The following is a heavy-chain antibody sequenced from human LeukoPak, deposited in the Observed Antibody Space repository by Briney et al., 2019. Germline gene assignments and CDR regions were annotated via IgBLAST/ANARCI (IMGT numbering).Heavy chain of an antibody. J-gene: IGHJ3*02. V-gene: IGHV3-23*01. CDR3: TRGWIQLWNDGFDI. CDR1: GFTFSSHA. CDR2: INNSGGSA. D-gene: IGHD5-18*01. Sequence: GGSLRLSCAASGFTFSSHAMSWVRQAPGKGLGWDSVINNSGGSAYYADSVKGRFTISRDNSKNTVSLQLNSLRAEDTALYYCTRGWIQLWNDGFDIWGQGTMVTVSS.